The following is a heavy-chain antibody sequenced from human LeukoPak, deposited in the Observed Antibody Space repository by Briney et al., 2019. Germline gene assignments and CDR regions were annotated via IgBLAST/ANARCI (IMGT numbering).Heavy chain of an antibody. D-gene: IGHD6-6*01. J-gene: IGHJ4*02. CDR1: GFTFSSYG. CDR2: ISYDGSNK. CDR3: ARDVFSSSSVPVGPVDH. Sequence: GGSLRLSCAASGFTFSSYGMHWVRQAPGKGLEWVAVISYDGSNKYYADSVKGRFTISRDNSKNTLYLQMNSLRAEDTAVYYCARDVFSSSSVPVGPVDHWGQGTLVTVSS. V-gene: IGHV3-30*03.